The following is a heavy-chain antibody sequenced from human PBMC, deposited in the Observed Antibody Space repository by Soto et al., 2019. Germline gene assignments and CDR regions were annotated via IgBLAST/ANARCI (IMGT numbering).Heavy chain of an antibody. CDR1: GFTFSSYS. J-gene: IGHJ4*02. Sequence: EVQLVESGGGLVKPGGSLRLSCADSGFTFSSYSMNWVRQAPGKGLEWVSSISSSSSYIFYADSVKGRFTISRDNARNSLSLQMKSLRAEDTAVYYCASAPCYGANYLEYWGQGTLVTVSS. CDR2: ISSSSSYI. D-gene: IGHD4-17*01. V-gene: IGHV3-21*01. CDR3: ASAPCYGANYLEY.